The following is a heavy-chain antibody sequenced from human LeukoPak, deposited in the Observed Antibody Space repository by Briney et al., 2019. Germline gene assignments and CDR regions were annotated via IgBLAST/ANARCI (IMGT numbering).Heavy chain of an antibody. V-gene: IGHV3-7*01. CDR3: ARDSTAYSSGWYVGY. J-gene: IGHJ4*02. D-gene: IGHD6-19*01. CDR1: GFTFSSYW. Sequence: GGSLRLSCAASGFTFSSYWMSWVRQAPGKGLEWVANIKQDGSEKYYVDSVKGRFTISRDNAKNSLYLQMNSLRAEDTAVYYCARDSTAYSSGWYVGYWGQGTLVTVSS. CDR2: IKQDGSEK.